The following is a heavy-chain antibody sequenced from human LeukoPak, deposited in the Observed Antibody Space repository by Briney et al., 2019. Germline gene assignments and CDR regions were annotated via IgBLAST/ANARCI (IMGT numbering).Heavy chain of an antibody. CDR1: EFTFSSHQ. V-gene: IGHV3-7*01. J-gene: IGHJ3*01. Sequence: GGSLRLSCAASEFTFSSHQMSWVRQAPGKGLEWVAKITQDGSEKYYMASVKGRFIIYRANGKNSLYLQMNSLRVEDTAVYSCAREWREDNAFDLWGQGTMVNVSS. CDR3: AREWREDNAFDL. D-gene: IGHD2-15*01. CDR2: ITQDGSEK.